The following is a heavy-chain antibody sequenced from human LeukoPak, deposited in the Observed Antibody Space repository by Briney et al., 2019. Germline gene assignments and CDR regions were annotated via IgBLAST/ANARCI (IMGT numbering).Heavy chain of an antibody. CDR3: ARPLGYCSSTSCYPSDAFDI. D-gene: IGHD2-2*01. Sequence: SETLSLTCAVYGGSFSDYYWSWICQPPGKGLEWIGEINHSGSTNYNPSLKSRVTISVDTSKNQFSLKLSSVTAADTAVYYCARPLGYCSSTSCYPSDAFDIWGQGTMVTVSS. J-gene: IGHJ3*02. CDR2: INHSGST. V-gene: IGHV4-34*01. CDR1: GGSFSDYY.